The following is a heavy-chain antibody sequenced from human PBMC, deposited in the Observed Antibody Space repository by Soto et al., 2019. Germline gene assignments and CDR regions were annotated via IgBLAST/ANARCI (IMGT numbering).Heavy chain of an antibody. CDR1: GSTFSKYY. CDR3: ARDLDVTTVTTSFDS. Sequence: GASVKVSCKTSGSTFSKYYMHWLRQVPGQGLEWVGVINPSGRTTSYAQKFLGRVTVTRDASTATVYLELNSLRSGDTAVYYCARDLDVTTVTTSFDSWGQGTLVTVSS. J-gene: IGHJ4*02. CDR2: INPSGRTT. V-gene: IGHV1-46*01. D-gene: IGHD4-17*01.